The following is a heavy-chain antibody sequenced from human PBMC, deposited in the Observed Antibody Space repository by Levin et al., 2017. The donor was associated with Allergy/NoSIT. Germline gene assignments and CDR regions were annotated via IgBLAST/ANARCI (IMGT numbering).Heavy chain of an antibody. CDR1: GFSFSTYG. CDR2: ITSDGSSK. J-gene: IGHJ6*02. Sequence: LGESLKISCAASGFSFSTYGIHWVRQAPGKGLEWVALITSDGSSKFFADSVKGRFTISRDNSKNTLHLQMSSLRPEDTAVYYCAKGGDMDVWGQGTTVTVSS. D-gene: IGHD3-10*01. CDR3: AKGGDMDV. V-gene: IGHV3-30*18.